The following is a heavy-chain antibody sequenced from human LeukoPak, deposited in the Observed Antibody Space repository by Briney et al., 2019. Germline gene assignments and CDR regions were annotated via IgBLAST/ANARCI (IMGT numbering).Heavy chain of an antibody. J-gene: IGHJ4*02. Sequence: ASVKVSCKASGYTFTAYYIHWVRQAPGQGLEWMGRINPNSGGTDFAQKFQGRVTMTRDTSISTAYTELSRLRSDDTAIYYCARGGTEAGSGDYWGQGTLVTVSS. CDR3: ARGGTEAGSGDY. D-gene: IGHD3-10*01. CDR1: GYTFTAYY. CDR2: INPNSGGT. V-gene: IGHV1-2*06.